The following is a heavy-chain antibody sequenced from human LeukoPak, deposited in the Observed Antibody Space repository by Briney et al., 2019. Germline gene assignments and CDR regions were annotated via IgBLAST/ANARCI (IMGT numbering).Heavy chain of an antibody. CDR2: INPNSGGT. D-gene: IGHD2-15*01. J-gene: IGHJ6*03. CDR3: AXXXEVAHHYYYMDV. V-gene: IGHV1-2*02. CDR1: GYTFTGYY. Sequence: ASVKVSCKASGYTFTGYYMHWVRQAPAQGHEWMGWINPNSGGTNYAQKVQGRVTQTRDTSISTAYMELSRLRSDDTAGYYCAXXXEVAHHYYYMDVWGKGTTVTVSS.